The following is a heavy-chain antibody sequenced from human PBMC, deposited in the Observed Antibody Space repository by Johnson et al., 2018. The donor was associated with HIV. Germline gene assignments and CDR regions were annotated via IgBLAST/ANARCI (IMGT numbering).Heavy chain of an antibody. D-gene: IGHD2-2*03. V-gene: IGHV3-33*01. CDR1: GFTFSSYG. Sequence: QVQLVESGGGVVQPWRSLRLSCAASGFTFSSYGMHWVRQGPGKGLEWVAGIWYDGSKKYYADSVKGRFTLSRDNTKNTLYLQMNSLRVEDTAVVYCARSKVDTVVGVRATGAFDIWGQGTVVTVSS. CDR2: IWYDGSKK. CDR3: ARSKVDTVVGVRATGAFDI. J-gene: IGHJ3*02.